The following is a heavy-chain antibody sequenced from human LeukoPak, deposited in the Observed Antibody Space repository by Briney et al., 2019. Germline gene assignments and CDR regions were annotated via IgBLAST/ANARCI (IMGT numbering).Heavy chain of an antibody. CDR3: ARSGSNWSCDS. J-gene: IGHJ4*02. CDR1: GFNFRSYG. CDR2: ISYDGTDK. V-gene: IGHV3-30*03. Sequence: GGSLRLSCAASGFNFRSYGMQWVRQAPGKGLEWVILISYDGTDKYYAASVRGRFTISRDNSKNTLYLQMNSLRPEDTGVYYCARSGSNWSCDSWGQGTLVTVSS. D-gene: IGHD6-13*01.